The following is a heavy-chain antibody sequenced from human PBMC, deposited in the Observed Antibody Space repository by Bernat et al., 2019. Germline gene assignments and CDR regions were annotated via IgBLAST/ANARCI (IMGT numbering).Heavy chain of an antibody. Sequence: QVQLVESGGGVVQPGRSLRLSCAASGFTFSSYGMHWVRQAPGKGLEWVAAISYDGSNKYYADSVKGRFTISRDNSKNTLYLQMNSLRAEDTAVYYCAKEGDFWSGYRYYYYYGMDVWGQGTTVTVSS. V-gene: IGHV3-30*18. CDR1: GFTFSSYG. CDR3: AKEGDFWSGYRYYYYYGMDV. CDR2: ISYDGSNK. J-gene: IGHJ6*02. D-gene: IGHD3-3*01.